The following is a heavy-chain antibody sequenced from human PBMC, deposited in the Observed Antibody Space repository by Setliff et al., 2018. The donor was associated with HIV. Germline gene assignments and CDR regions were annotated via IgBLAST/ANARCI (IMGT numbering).Heavy chain of an antibody. V-gene: IGHV3-11*05. CDR2: ISSSAGTYT. J-gene: IGHJ4*02. Sequence: PGGSLRLSCAASGFTFSDYYMTWIRQAPGKGLEWVSYISSSAGTYTNYAESVKGRFTISRDNAKNSLYLQLNSLTAEDTAIYYCARGGIEPPGLYSYLYYFDLWGLGTLVTVSS. D-gene: IGHD1-1*01. CDR3: ARGGIEPPGLYSYLYYFDL. CDR1: GFTFSDYY.